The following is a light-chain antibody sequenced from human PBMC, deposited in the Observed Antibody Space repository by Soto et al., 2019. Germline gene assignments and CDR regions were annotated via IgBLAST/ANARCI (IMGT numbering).Light chain of an antibody. Sequence: QSVLTQPASVSGSPGQSITISCTGTSSDVGNYNYVSWYQQHPVKAPQLMIFQVSNRASGVSNRFSGSKSGDTASLTISGLQAEDEADYYCSSYTTSSTLYVFGTGTKVTVL. CDR3: SSYTTSSTLYV. V-gene: IGLV2-14*01. CDR2: QVS. J-gene: IGLJ1*01. CDR1: SSDVGNYNY.